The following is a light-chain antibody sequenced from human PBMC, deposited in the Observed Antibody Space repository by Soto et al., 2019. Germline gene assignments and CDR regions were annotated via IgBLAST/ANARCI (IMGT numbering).Light chain of an antibody. J-gene: IGKJ1*01. CDR2: RAS. CDR3: QQSYITPRT. CDR1: QSITSF. Sequence: DIQLTQSPSSLSASVGDSVTITCRASQSITSFLNWYQQKPGEAPSLLSYRASCLQSGVPARFSGSGSGTDFTLPIFSLQAEDFATYYCQQSYITPRTFGQGTKLETK. V-gene: IGKV1-39*01.